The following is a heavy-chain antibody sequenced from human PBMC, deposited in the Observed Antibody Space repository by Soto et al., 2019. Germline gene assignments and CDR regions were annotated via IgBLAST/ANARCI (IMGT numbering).Heavy chain of an antibody. Sequence: GGSLRLSCAASGFTFSSYVMHWVRQAPGKGLEWVAVISYDGSNKYYADSVKGRFTISRDNSKNTLYLQMNSLRAEDTAVYYCAKDLRHYYYYGMDVWGQGTTVTVSS. J-gene: IGHJ6*02. CDR1: GFTFSSYV. V-gene: IGHV3-30*18. CDR2: ISYDGSNK. CDR3: AKDLRHYYYYGMDV.